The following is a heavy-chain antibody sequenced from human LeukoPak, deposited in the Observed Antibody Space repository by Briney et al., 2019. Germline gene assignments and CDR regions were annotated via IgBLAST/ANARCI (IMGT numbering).Heavy chain of an antibody. CDR1: GFTFSSYG. Sequence: GGSLRLSCAASGFTFSSYGMSWVRQAPGKGLEWVSATSGSGGSTYYADSVKGRFTISRDNAKNSLYLQMNSLRAEDTAVYYCARAQGGSYYPPWFDPWGQGTLVTVSS. D-gene: IGHD1-26*01. CDR2: TSGSGGST. V-gene: IGHV3-23*01. CDR3: ARAQGGSYYPPWFDP. J-gene: IGHJ5*02.